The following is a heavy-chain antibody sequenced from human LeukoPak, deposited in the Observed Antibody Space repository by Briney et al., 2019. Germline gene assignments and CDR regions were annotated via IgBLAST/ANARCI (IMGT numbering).Heavy chain of an antibody. J-gene: IGHJ6*02. CDR3: ARDARKAAAPLYGMDV. Sequence: GGSLRLSCAASGFTFSSYSMNWVRQAPGKGLEWVSSISSSSSYIYYADSVKGRFTISRDNAKNSLYLQMNSLRAEDTAVYYCARDARKAAAPLYGMDVWGQGTTVTVSS. CDR2: ISSSSSYI. CDR1: GFTFSSYS. V-gene: IGHV3-21*01. D-gene: IGHD6-13*01.